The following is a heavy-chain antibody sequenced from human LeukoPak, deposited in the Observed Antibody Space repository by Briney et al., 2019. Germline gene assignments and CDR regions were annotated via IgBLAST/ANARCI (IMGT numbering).Heavy chain of an antibody. CDR1: GFTFSSYA. V-gene: IGHV3-23*01. J-gene: IGHJ3*02. CDR2: ISGSGGST. CDR3: ARVTILEAFDI. Sequence: PGGSLRLSCAASGFTFSSYAMSWVRQAPGKGLEWVSAISGSGGSTYYADSVKGRFTMTRDMSTSTVYMELSSLRPEDTAVYYCARVTILEAFDIWGQGTMVTVSS. D-gene: IGHD3-9*01.